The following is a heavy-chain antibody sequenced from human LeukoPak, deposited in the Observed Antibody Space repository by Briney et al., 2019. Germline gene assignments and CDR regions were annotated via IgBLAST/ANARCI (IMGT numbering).Heavy chain of an antibody. CDR3: ARDRDWLLYDY. CDR1: GFTFSTYV. D-gene: IGHD3-9*01. CDR2: ISHDGNTK. J-gene: IGHJ4*02. V-gene: IGHV3-33*01. Sequence: GTSLRLSCAGSGFTFSTYVMHWVRQVPGKGLEWVARISHDGNTKFYADSVKGRFTISRDNSKNTLSLEMYSLRAEDTAMYYWARDRDWLLYDYWGQEPLVTVSS.